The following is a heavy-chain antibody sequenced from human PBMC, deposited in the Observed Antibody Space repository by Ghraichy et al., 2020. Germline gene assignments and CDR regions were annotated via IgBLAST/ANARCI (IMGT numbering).Heavy chain of an antibody. D-gene: IGHD3-22*01. CDR1: GGSISSSSYY. J-gene: IGHJ4*02. CDR2: IYYSGST. Sequence: SETLSLTCTVSGGSISSSSYYWGWIRQPPGKGLEWIGSIYYSGSTYYNPSLKSRVTISVDTSKNQFSLKLSSVTAADTAVYYCARTYKDYYDSSGFDYWGQGTLVTVSS. V-gene: IGHV4-39*01. CDR3: ARTYKDYYDSSGFDY.